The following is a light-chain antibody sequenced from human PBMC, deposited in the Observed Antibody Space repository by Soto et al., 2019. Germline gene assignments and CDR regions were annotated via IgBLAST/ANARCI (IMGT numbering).Light chain of an antibody. V-gene: IGKV3D-15*01. J-gene: IGKJ1*01. CDR2: HAS. CDR3: QQYNQWPPWT. CDR1: QTVATN. Sequence: EIVMTQSPATLSVSPGERGTLSCRASQTVATNSAWYQQKPGQAPRLLIYHASTRATGIPARFSGSGSGTEFTLTISSLQSEDFAVYYCQQYNQWPPWTFGQGTKVEIK.